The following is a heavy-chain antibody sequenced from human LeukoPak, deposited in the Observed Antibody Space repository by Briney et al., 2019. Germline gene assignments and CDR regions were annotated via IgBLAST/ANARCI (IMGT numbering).Heavy chain of an antibody. CDR1: GYTFTSYG. D-gene: IGHD4-17*01. Sequence: GASVKVSCKASGYTFTSYGISWVRQAPGQGLEWMGWISAYNGNTNYAQKLQGRVTMTTDTSTRTAYMELRSLRSDDTAVYYCARDQTVTTSYYYYYMDVWGKGTTVTVSS. J-gene: IGHJ6*03. V-gene: IGHV1-18*01. CDR3: ARDQTVTTSYYYYYMDV. CDR2: ISAYNGNT.